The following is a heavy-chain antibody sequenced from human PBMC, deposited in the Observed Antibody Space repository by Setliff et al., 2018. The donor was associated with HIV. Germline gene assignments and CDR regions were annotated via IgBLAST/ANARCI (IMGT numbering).Heavy chain of an antibody. Sequence: KPSETLSLTCGISDYSITSGYYWGWIRQPPGKGLEWIGSIYRSGSTYDNPSLKSRVTISFDTSKNQFSLILTPVTAADTAVYYCATQGLTVPIPGGYFQHWGPGILVTVSS. CDR3: ATQGLTVPIPGGYFQH. CDR1: DYSITSGYY. J-gene: IGHJ1*01. V-gene: IGHV4-38-2*01. CDR2: IYRSGST. D-gene: IGHD2-21*02.